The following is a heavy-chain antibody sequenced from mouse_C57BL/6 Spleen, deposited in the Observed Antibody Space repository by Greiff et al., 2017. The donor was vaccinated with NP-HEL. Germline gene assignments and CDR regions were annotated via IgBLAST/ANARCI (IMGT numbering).Heavy chain of an antibody. CDR3: ARPTIVTWKGLYYFDY. CDR1: GFTFSSYG. CDR2: ISSGGSYT. D-gene: IGHD2-5*01. Sequence: EVQVVESGGDLVKPGGSLKLSCAASGFTFSSYGMSWVRQTPDKSLEWVATISSGGSYTYYPDSVKGRFTISRDNAKNTLYLQLSSLTSEDTAMYYCARPTIVTWKGLYYFDYWGQGTTLTVSS. J-gene: IGHJ2*01. V-gene: IGHV5-6*01.